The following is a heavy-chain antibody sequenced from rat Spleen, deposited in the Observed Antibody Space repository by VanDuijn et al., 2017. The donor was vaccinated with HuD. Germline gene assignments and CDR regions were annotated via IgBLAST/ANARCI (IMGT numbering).Heavy chain of an antibody. CDR1: GFTFSDYY. CDR3: ARRDYGYKDWFAY. D-gene: IGHD1-9*01. J-gene: IGHJ3*01. Sequence: EVQLVESGGGLVQPGRSLKLSCAASGFTFSDYYMAWVRQAPKKGLEWVASISYEGSSTYYGDSVKGRFTISRDNAKSTLYLQMNSLRSEDTATYYCARRDYGYKDWFAYWGQGTLVTVSS. V-gene: IGHV5-22*01. CDR2: ISYEGSST.